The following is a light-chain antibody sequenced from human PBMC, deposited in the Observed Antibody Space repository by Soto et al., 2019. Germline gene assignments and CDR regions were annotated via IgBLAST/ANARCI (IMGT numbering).Light chain of an antibody. CDR3: QTWGTDYRV. V-gene: IGLV4-69*01. CDR2: VKSDGSH. J-gene: IGLJ3*02. CDR1: SGHSTYD. Sequence: QPVLTQSPSASASLGASVKLTCTLSSGHSTYDIAWHRHQPEKGPRYLMKVKSDGSHNKGDGIPDRFSGSSSGAERYLTISSLQSEDEADYYCQTWGTDYRVFGGGTKLTVL.